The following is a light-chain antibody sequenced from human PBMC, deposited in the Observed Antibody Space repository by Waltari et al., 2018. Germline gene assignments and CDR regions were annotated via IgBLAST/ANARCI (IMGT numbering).Light chain of an antibody. CDR3: QQYDNLP. CDR1: QDISHC. Sequence: DIQMTQSPSPLSASVGDRVTITCQASQDISHCLNWCQQKPGKAPNLPIYDASNLETGITSRCSGSGSETGFTFTFGSLQPEDTATHYCQQYDNLPFGGGTKVEIK. V-gene: IGKV1-33*01. CDR2: DAS. J-gene: IGKJ4*01.